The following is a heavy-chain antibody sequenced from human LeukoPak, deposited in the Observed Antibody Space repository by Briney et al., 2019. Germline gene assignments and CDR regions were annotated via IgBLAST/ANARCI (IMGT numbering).Heavy chain of an antibody. CDR1: GFTFSSYA. CDR3: AKRIGDSAMAKSMDV. V-gene: IGHV3-23*01. D-gene: IGHD5-18*01. CDR2: ISGSGGST. J-gene: IGHJ6*02. Sequence: PGGSLRLSCAASGFTFSSYAMTWVRQAPREELEWVSTISGSGGSTYYADSVKGRFTISRDNSKNTLYLQMNSLRAEDTAVYYCAKRIGDSAMAKSMDVWGQGTTVTVFS.